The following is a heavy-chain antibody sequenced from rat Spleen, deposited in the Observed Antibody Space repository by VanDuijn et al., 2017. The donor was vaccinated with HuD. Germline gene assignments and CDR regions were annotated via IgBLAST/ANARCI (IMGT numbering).Heavy chain of an antibody. CDR1: GFSLNRYH. V-gene: IGHV2-43*01. CDR3: TREGFSSTFFDY. CDR2: MWTGGST. D-gene: IGHD4-1*01. J-gene: IGHJ2*01. Sequence: QVQLKESGPGLVQPSQTLSLTCTVSGFSLNRYHVSWVRQPPGKGLEWMGVMWTGGSTAYNSLLKSRLSISRDISKSQVFLKMNSLQTEDTAIYFCTREGFSSTFFDYWGQGVMVTVSS.